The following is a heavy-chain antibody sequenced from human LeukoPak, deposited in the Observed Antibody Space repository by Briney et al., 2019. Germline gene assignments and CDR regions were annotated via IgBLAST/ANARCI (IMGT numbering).Heavy chain of an antibody. CDR3: ARHVGSGSYFDY. Sequence: PSETLSLTCTVYGGTFSGYYWSWIRQPPGKGLEWIGEINHGGSTNCNPSLKSRAFMSVDTSMNQCSLKLRSVTAADTAVYYCARHVGSGSYFDYWGQGTLVTVSS. CDR1: GGTFSGYY. D-gene: IGHD1-26*01. CDR2: INHGGST. V-gene: IGHV4-34*01. J-gene: IGHJ4*02.